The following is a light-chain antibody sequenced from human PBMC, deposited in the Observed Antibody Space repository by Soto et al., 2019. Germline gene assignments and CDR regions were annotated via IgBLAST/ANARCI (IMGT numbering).Light chain of an antibody. CDR2: GAS. CDR1: QSVSSN. CDR3: EQYNNWHPCT. V-gene: IGKV3-15*01. Sequence: EIVLTQSPATLSVSPGERATLSCRASQSVSSNLAWYQQKPGQAPMLLIYGASTRSPGIPARFSGRGSGTEFTPSNSSLLSKAFAVSYCEQYNNWHPCTFGGGTNVEIK. J-gene: IGKJ4*01.